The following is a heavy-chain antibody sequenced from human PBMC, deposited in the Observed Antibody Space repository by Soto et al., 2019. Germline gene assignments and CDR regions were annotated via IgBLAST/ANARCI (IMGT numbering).Heavy chain of an antibody. J-gene: IGHJ6*02. CDR3: ATSYSSSLLGYYYYGMDV. Sequence: LVKVSCKASGGTFSSYAISWVRQAPGQGLEWMGGIIPIFGTANYAQKFQGRVTITADASTSTVYMELSSLRSEDTAVYYCATSYSSSLLGYYYYGMDVWGQGTTVTVSS. CDR2: IIPIFGTA. V-gene: IGHV1-69*13. D-gene: IGHD6-13*01. CDR1: GGTFSSYA.